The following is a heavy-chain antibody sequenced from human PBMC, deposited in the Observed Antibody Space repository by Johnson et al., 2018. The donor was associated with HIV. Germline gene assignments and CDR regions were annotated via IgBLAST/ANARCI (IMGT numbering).Heavy chain of an antibody. V-gene: IGHV3-33*08. CDR1: GFTFSPYW. CDR2: IRYDGSKK. J-gene: IGHJ3*02. Sequence: QVQLVESGGGLVQPGGSLRLSCAASGFTFSPYWMHWVRQAPGQGLVWVALIRYDGSKKYYADSVRGRVTISRDNAKNSLYLQMNSLRAEDTDVYYCASLSSSLFGAFDIWGQGTMVTVSS. CDR3: ASLSSSLFGAFDI. D-gene: IGHD6-13*01.